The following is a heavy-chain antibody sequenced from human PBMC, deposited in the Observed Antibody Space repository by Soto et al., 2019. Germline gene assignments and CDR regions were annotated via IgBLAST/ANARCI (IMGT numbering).Heavy chain of an antibody. CDR3: ARVVGATAAVAFDI. CDR2: IIPIFGTA. J-gene: IGHJ3*02. V-gene: IGHV1-69*13. D-gene: IGHD1-26*01. CDR1: GGTFSSYA. Sequence: SVKVSCKASGGTFSSYAISWVRQAPGQGLEWMGGIIPIFGTANYAQKFQGRVAITADESTSTAYMQLSSLRSEDTAVYYCARVVGATAAVAFDIWGQGTMVTVSS.